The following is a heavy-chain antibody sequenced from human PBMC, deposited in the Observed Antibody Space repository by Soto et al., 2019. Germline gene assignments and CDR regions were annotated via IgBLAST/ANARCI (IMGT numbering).Heavy chain of an antibody. D-gene: IGHD4-4*01. CDR3: ARRPDMTTVRPGAFDI. Sequence: ASVKVSCKASGYTFTSYGISWVRLAPGQGLEWMGWISAYNGNTNYAQKLQGRVTMTTDTSTSTAYMELRSLRSDDTAVYYCARRPDMTTVRPGAFDIWGQGTMVTVSS. CDR2: ISAYNGNT. CDR1: GYTFTSYG. J-gene: IGHJ3*02. V-gene: IGHV1-18*01.